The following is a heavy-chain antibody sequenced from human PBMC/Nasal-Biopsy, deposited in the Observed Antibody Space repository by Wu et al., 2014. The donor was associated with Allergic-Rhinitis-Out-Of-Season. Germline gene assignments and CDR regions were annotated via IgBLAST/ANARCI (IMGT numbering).Heavy chain of an antibody. CDR2: IKEDESEK. J-gene: IGHJ4*02. Sequence: LRLSCAASGFRFSTYWMTWVRQAPGKGLEWVANIKEDESEKRYVDSVKGRFSISRDNGKNSLYLEMNSLRAEDTAVYYCAGEGSGDYWGQGTLVTVSS. D-gene: IGHD1-26*01. V-gene: IGHV3-7*03. CDR3: AGEGSGDY. CDR1: GFRFSTYW.